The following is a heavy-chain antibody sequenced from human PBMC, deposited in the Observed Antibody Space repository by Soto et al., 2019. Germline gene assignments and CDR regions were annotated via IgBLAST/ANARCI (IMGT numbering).Heavy chain of an antibody. CDR3: ATGAQAAAVLDH. J-gene: IGHJ4*02. D-gene: IGHD2-15*01. V-gene: IGHV3-30*03. CDR2: ISFDGKNR. Sequence: QVQLLESGGGVVQPGRSLKLSCRTSGFTFSLYGMHWVRQAPGKGLEWLAVISFDGKNRYYADSVKGRFTISRDNSKTRLFLQMSSLRHEDTAVYFRATGAQAAAVLDHWGQGALVTVAS. CDR1: GFTFSLYG.